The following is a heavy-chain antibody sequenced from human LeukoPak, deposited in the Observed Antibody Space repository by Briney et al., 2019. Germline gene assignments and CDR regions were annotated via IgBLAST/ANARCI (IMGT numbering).Heavy chain of an antibody. J-gene: IGHJ4*02. Sequence: GGSLRLSCAASGFTFDDYAMHWVRQAPGKGLEWVSGISWNSANIGYAGSVKGRFTISRDIAKNSLYLQMDSLRAEDTALYYCAKALKRYCSGATCYYFDCWGQGTLVTVSS. CDR2: ISWNSANI. D-gene: IGHD2-15*01. CDR1: GFTFDDYA. V-gene: IGHV3-9*01. CDR3: AKALKRYCSGATCYYFDC.